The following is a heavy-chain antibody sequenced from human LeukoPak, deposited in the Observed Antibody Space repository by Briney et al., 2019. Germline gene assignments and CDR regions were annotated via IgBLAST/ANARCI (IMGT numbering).Heavy chain of an antibody. V-gene: IGHV3-21*01. D-gene: IGHD3-10*01. CDR3: ARGPQFSGPGWFDP. Sequence: GGSLRLSCAASGFTFSSYAMSWVRQAPGKGLECVSSITFSSSHIYYADSVKGRFTISRDNTKDSLYLQMNSLRAEDTAIYYCARGPQFSGPGWFDPWGQGTLVTVSS. CDR2: ITFSSSHI. J-gene: IGHJ5*02. CDR1: GFTFSSYA.